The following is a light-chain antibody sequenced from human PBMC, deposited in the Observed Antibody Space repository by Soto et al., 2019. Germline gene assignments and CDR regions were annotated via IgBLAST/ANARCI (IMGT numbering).Light chain of an antibody. CDR3: SSFSTSSTRYA. Sequence: QSALTQPASVSGSPGQSITISCTGTNSDIGGYNSVSWYQQHPGKAPKLIIYDVNSRPSGVSNRFSGSKSGNTAALTISGLQAEDEADYYCSSFSTSSTRYAFGTVPKLTVL. V-gene: IGLV2-14*01. CDR1: NSDIGGYNS. CDR2: DVN. J-gene: IGLJ1*01.